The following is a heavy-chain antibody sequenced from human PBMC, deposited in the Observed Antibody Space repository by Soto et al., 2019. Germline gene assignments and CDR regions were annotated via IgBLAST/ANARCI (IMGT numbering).Heavy chain of an antibody. CDR3: ARGQNYDGSGRVDY. Sequence: QVQLVQSGAEVKKPGSSVKVSCKASGGTFSSYTISWVRQAPGQGLEWMGRIIPIRGIANYAQKFQGRVTITADKSTSTAYMELSSLRSEDTAVYYWARGQNYDGSGRVDYWGQGTLVTVSS. D-gene: IGHD3-10*01. J-gene: IGHJ4*02. CDR1: GGTFSSYT. CDR2: IIPIRGIA. V-gene: IGHV1-69*02.